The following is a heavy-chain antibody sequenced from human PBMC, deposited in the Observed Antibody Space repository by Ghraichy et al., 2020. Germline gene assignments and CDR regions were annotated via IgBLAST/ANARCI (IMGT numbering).Heavy chain of an antibody. Sequence: SETLSLTCTVSGGSVSSGGYYWSWIRQHPGKGLEWIGYIYYSGSTFYNPSLKSRVTISVDTSKNQFSLKLSSVTAADTAVYYCARDPGANPDYWGQGTLVTVSS. CDR3: ARDPGANPDY. CDR1: GGSVSSGGYY. D-gene: IGHD4/OR15-4a*01. CDR2: IYYSGST. V-gene: IGHV4-31*03. J-gene: IGHJ4*02.